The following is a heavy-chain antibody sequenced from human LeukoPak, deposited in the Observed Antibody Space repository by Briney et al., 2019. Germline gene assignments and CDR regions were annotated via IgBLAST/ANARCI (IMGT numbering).Heavy chain of an antibody. Sequence: PSETLSLTCTVSGGSISSYYWSWVRQPPGKGLEWIGYVSYSGSTDYNPSLKSRVTISVDRSKNQFSLKLSSVTAADTAVYYCAGLRVHIIAAAGRHFDYWGQGTLVTVSS. D-gene: IGHD6-13*01. V-gene: IGHV4-59*12. CDR1: GGSISSYY. CDR2: VSYSGST. CDR3: AGLRVHIIAAAGRHFDY. J-gene: IGHJ4*02.